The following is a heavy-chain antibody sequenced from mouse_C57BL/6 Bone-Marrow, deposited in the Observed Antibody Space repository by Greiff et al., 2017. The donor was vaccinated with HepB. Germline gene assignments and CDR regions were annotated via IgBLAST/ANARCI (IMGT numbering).Heavy chain of an antibody. CDR2: IYPGSGST. D-gene: IGHD1-1*01. CDR1: GYTFTSYW. CDR3: ARYYGSSFWYFDV. J-gene: IGHJ1*03. Sequence: QVQLKQPGAELVKPGASVKMSCKASGYTFTSYWITWVKQRPGQGLEWIGDIYPGSGSTNYNEKFKSKATLTVDTSSSTAYMQLSSLTSEDSAVYYCARYYGSSFWYFDVWGTGTTVTVSS. V-gene: IGHV1-55*01.